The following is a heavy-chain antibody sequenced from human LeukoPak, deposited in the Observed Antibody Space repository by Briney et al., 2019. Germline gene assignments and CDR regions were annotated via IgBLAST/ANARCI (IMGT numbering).Heavy chain of an antibody. D-gene: IGHD6-13*01. J-gene: IGHJ4*02. CDR3: ARVRQQLSGFDY. Sequence: SETLSLTCAVSGGSFSGYYWSWIRQPPGKGLEWIGEINHSGSTNYNPSLKSRVTISVDTSKNQFSLKLSSVTAADTAVYYCARVRQQLSGFDYWGQGTLVTVSS. V-gene: IGHV4-34*01. CDR1: GGSFSGYY. CDR2: INHSGST.